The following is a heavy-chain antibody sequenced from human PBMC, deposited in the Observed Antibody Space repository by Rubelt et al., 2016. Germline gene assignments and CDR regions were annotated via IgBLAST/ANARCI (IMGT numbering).Heavy chain of an antibody. CDR3: AKEIGDKSGSYYAAFDI. CDR2: MTWNDGRI. Sequence: EVQLVESGGGLVQPGRSLRISCAASGFSFDDYAMPWVRPAPVKGLEWVSIMTWNDGRIGYADSCQGRFTISSDKPKNTLYLQMNSRRAEDTALYYCAKEIGDKSGSYYAAFDIWGRGTMVTVSS. D-gene: IGHD1-26*01. V-gene: IGHV3-9*01. CDR1: GFSFDDYA. J-gene: IGHJ3*02.